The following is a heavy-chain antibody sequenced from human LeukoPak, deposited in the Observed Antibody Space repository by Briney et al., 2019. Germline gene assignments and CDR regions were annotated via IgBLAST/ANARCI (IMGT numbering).Heavy chain of an antibody. J-gene: IGHJ4*02. Sequence: PGESLKISCAASGFTFYNSGMGWVRQAPGKGLEWVSAISGSGGTTYYADSVKGRFTISRDDSKNTLYLQMNSLRAEDTAVYYCAIEQWELKYWGQGTLVTVSS. V-gene: IGHV3-23*01. D-gene: IGHD1-26*01. CDR1: GFTFYNSG. CDR3: AIEQWELKY. CDR2: ISGSGGTT.